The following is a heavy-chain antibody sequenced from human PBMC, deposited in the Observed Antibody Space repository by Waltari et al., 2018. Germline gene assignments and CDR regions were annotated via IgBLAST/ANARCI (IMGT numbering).Heavy chain of an antibody. V-gene: IGHV1-24*01. CDR3: ATNNMVRGVISPRNWFDP. J-gene: IGHJ5*02. D-gene: IGHD3-10*01. CDR2: FEPEDGET. Sequence: QVQLVQSGAEVKKPGASVKVSCKVSGYTLTELSMHWVRQAPGKGLEWMGGFEPEDGETSYAQKFQGRVTMTEDTSTDTAYMELSSLRSEDTAVYYCATNNMVRGVISPRNWFDPWGQGTLVTVSS. CDR1: GYTLTELS.